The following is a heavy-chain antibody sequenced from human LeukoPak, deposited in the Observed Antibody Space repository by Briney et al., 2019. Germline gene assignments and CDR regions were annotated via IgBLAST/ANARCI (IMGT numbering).Heavy chain of an antibody. Sequence: GASVKVSCKASGGTFSSYAISWVRQAPGRGLEWMGGIIPIFGTANYAQKFQGRVTITTDESTSTAYMELSSLRSEDTAVYYCARDYGDEYFQHWGQGTLVTVSS. CDR3: ARDYGDEYFQH. CDR2: IIPIFGTA. J-gene: IGHJ1*01. D-gene: IGHD4-17*01. V-gene: IGHV1-69*05. CDR1: GGTFSSYA.